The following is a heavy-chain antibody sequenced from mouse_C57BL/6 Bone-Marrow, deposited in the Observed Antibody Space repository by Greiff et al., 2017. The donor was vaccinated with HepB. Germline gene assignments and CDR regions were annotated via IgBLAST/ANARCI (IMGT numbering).Heavy chain of an antibody. J-gene: IGHJ2*01. D-gene: IGHD1-1*01. Sequence: EVKLQESGGGLVKPGGSLKLSCAASGFTFSDYGMHWVRQAPEKGLEWVAYISSGSSTIYYADTVKGRFTISRDNAKNTLFLQMTSLRSEDTAMYYCARDGSSYGDYWGQGTTLTVSS. CDR3: ARDGSSYGDY. CDR1: GFTFSDYG. V-gene: IGHV5-17*01. CDR2: ISSGSSTI.